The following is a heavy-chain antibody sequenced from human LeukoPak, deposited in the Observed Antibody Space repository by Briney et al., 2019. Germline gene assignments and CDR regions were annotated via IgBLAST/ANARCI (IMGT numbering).Heavy chain of an antibody. V-gene: IGHV4-4*02. Sequence: KPSGTLSLTCAVSGGSISSSNWWSWVRQPPGKGLEWIGEIYHSGSTNYNPSLKSRVTISVDKSKNQFSLKLSSVTAADTAVYYCARELGYCSSTSCTNWFDPWGQGTLVTVSS. J-gene: IGHJ5*02. CDR1: GGSISSSNW. CDR3: ARELGYCSSTSCTNWFDP. D-gene: IGHD2-2*01. CDR2: IYHSGST.